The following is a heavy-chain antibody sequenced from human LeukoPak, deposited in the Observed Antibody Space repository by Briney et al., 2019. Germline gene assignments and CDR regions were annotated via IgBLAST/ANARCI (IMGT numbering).Heavy chain of an antibody. CDR3: ARDRIAVAGGRYYYYGMDV. CDR1: GFTVSSNY. J-gene: IGHJ6*02. Sequence: GGSLRLSCAASGFTVSSNYMSWVRQAPGKGLEWVSVIYSGGSTYYADSVKGRFAISRHNSKNTLYLQMNSLRAEDTAVYYCARDRIAVAGGRYYYYGMDVWGQGTTVTVSS. V-gene: IGHV3-53*04. D-gene: IGHD6-19*01. CDR2: IYSGGST.